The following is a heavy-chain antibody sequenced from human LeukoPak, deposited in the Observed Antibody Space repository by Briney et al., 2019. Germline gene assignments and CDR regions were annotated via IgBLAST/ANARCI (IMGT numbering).Heavy chain of an antibody. CDR1: GYTFTGYY. V-gene: IGHV1-2*02. J-gene: IGHJ5*02. Sequence: GASVKVSCKASGYTFTGYYMHWVRQAPGQGLEWMGWINPNSGGTNYAQKFQGRVTMTRDTSISTAYMELSRLRSDDTAVYYCARPPDYSNEGWFDPWGQGTLVTVSS. CDR3: ARPPDYSNEGWFDP. D-gene: IGHD4-11*01. CDR2: INPNSGGT.